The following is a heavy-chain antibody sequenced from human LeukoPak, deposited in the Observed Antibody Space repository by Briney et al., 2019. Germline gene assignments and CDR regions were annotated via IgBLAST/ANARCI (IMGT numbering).Heavy chain of an antibody. CDR1: GGSTSSNTYY. CDR2: IYYGGST. Sequence: SETLSLTCTVSGGSTSSNTYYWGWIRQPPGKGLECIGSIYYGGSTYYNPSLKSRVIISVDTSKNQFSLKLSSVTAADTAVYYCARTYYYASSAFDIWGQGTMVTVSS. V-gene: IGHV4-39*01. J-gene: IGHJ3*02. CDR3: ARTYYYASSAFDI. D-gene: IGHD3-22*01.